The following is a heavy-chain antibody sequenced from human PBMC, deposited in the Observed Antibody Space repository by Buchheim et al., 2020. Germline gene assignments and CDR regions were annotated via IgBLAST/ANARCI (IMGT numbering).Heavy chain of an antibody. CDR1: GYTFTTYD. V-gene: IGHV1-8*01. D-gene: IGHD3-9*01. CDR3: ARVNDWDLFEN. J-gene: IGHJ4*02. CDR2: MNTNNGNT. Sequence: QVQQVQSGAEVKKPGASVKVSCKASGYTFTTYDINWVRQATGQGLEWMGWMNTNNGNTHYAQRFQGRVTMTRNTSISTAYMELSSLTSDDTSVYYCARVNDWDLFENWGQGTL.